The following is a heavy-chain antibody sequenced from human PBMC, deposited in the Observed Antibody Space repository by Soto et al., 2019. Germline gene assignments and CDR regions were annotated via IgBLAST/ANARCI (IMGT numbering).Heavy chain of an antibody. CDR2: TYYRSTWYF. Sequence: QVQLQQSGPGLVKPSQTLSLTCAISGDSVSGDSVTWNWIRQSPSRGLEWLGRTYYRSTWYFEYAASVKGRINRSPDTSKIQLSLQLDSVTPDDTAVYFCTREAPGHLRGFDYWGPGTLVTVSS. CDR3: TREAPGHLRGFDY. CDR1: GDSVSGDSVT. D-gene: IGHD3-10*01. J-gene: IGHJ4*02. V-gene: IGHV6-1*01.